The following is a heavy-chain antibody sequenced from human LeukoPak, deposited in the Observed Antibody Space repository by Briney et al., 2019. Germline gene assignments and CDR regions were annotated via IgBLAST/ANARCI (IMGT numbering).Heavy chain of an antibody. CDR2: IYSGGST. J-gene: IGHJ3*02. Sequence: GGSLRLSCAASGFTVSSNYMSWVRQAPGKGLGWVSVIYSGGSTYYADSVKGRFTISRDNSKNTLYLQMNSLRAEDTAVYYCARAERVAGTLYAFDIWGQGTMVTVSS. CDR1: GFTVSSNY. D-gene: IGHD6-19*01. V-gene: IGHV3-66*01. CDR3: ARAERVAGTLYAFDI.